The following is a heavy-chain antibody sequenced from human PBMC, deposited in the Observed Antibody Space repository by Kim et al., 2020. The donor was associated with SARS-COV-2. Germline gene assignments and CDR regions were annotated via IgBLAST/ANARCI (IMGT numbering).Heavy chain of an antibody. CDR1: GYTFTGYY. CDR2: INPNSGGT. J-gene: IGHJ4*02. Sequence: ASVKVSCKASGYTFTGYYMHWVRQAPGQGLEWMGWINPNSGGTNYAQKFQGRVTMTRDTSISTAYMELSRLRSDDTAVYYCARGRDTIRGFGFDYWGQGTLVTVSS. CDR3: ARGRDTIRGFGFDY. V-gene: IGHV1-2*02. D-gene: IGHD3-10*01.